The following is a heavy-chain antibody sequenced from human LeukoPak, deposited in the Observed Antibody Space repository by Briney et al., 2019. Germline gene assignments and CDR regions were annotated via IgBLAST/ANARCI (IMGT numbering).Heavy chain of an antibody. Sequence: PGGSLRLSCAASGFTFSSYGMHWVRQAPGKGLEWVAVISYDGSNKYYADSVKGRFTISRDNSKNTLYLQMNSLRAEDTAVYYCAKDRHYGSSKKSHPHFDYWGQGTRVTVSS. V-gene: IGHV3-30*18. CDR3: AKDRHYGSSKKSHPHFDY. J-gene: IGHJ4*02. D-gene: IGHD3-22*01. CDR1: GFTFSSYG. CDR2: ISYDGSNK.